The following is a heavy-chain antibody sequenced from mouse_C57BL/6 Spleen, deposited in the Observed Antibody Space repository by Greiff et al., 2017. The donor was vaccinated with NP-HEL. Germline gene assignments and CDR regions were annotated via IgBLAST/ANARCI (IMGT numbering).Heavy chain of an antibody. V-gene: IGHV1-5*01. CDR2: IYPGNSDT. CDR1: GYTFTSYW. CDR3: TREIYYDYDGYYAMDY. J-gene: IGHJ4*01. D-gene: IGHD2-4*01. Sequence: VQLQQSGTVLARPGASVKMSCKTSGYTFTSYWMHWVKQRPGQGLEWIGAIYPGNSDTSYNQKFKGKAKLTAVTSASTAYMELSSLTNEDSAVYYCTREIYYDYDGYYAMDYWGQGTSVTVSS.